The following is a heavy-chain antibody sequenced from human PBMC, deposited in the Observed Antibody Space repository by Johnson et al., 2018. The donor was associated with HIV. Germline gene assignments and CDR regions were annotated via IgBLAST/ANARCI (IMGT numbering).Heavy chain of an antibody. J-gene: IGHJ3*01. D-gene: IGHD2-21*01. Sequence: MLLVESGGGVVRPGGSLRLSCAASGFTFDDYGMSWVRQAPGKGLEWVSGINWNGGSTGYADSVRGRFTISRDNAKYTVDLQMNSLRVEDTAVYYCAKVDCGGDTCAGYDPFDLWGQGTFVTVSS. V-gene: IGHV3-20*04. CDR3: AKVDCGGDTCAGYDPFDL. CDR2: INWNGGST. CDR1: GFTFDDYG.